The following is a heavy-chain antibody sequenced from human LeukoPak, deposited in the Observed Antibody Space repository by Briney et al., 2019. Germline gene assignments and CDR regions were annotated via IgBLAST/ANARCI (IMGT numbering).Heavy chain of an antibody. J-gene: IGHJ4*02. CDR1: GYTFTGYY. CDR3: ARLVHSGLGEDDY. CDR2: INPNSGGT. V-gene: IGHV1-2*02. D-gene: IGHD3-16*01. Sequence: GASVKVSCKASGYTFTGYYMHWVRQAPGQRLEWMGWINPNSGGTNYAQKFQGRVTMTRDTSISTVYMDFSRLRPDDTAVYYCARLVHSGLGEDDYWGQGTLVTVSS.